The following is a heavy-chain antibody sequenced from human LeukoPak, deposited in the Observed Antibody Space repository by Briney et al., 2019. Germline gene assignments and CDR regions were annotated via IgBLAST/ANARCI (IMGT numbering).Heavy chain of an antibody. D-gene: IGHD6-13*01. CDR3: ARDQGGTGSWYEGEGY. J-gene: IGHJ4*02. CDR2: ISYDGGRR. Sequence: GGSLRLSCVASAFSISNSAMHWVREPPGKGLEWVAVISYDGGRRYYADSGTGRFTISRDNSDNTVSLQMSSLRAEDTALYYCARDQGGTGSWYEGEGYWGQGTLVTVSS. CDR1: AFSISNSA. V-gene: IGHV3-30-3*01.